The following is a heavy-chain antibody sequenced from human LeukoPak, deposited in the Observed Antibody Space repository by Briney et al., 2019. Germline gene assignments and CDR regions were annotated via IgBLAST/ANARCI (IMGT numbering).Heavy chain of an antibody. D-gene: IGHD3-10*01. CDR1: GFTFSDCY. Sequence: GGSLRLSCAASGFTFSDCYMSWIRQAPGKGLEWVSYISSSGSTIYYADYVKGRFTISRDNAKNSLYLQMNSLRAEDTAVYYCASNTYYYGSGSYGYYYGMDVWGQGTTVTVSS. CDR3: ASNTYYYGSGSYGYYYGMDV. CDR2: ISSSGSTI. J-gene: IGHJ6*02. V-gene: IGHV3-11*01.